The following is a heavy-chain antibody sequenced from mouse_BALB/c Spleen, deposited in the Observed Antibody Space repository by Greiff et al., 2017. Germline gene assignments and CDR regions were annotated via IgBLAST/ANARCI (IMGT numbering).Heavy chain of an antibody. CDR3: ARFHDGYYRGYFDV. Sequence: EVKLQESGPGLVKPSQSLSLTCTVTGYSITSDYAWNWIRQFPGNKLEWMGYISYSGSTSYNPSLKSRISITRDTSKNQFFLQLNSVTTEDTATYYCARFHDGYYRGYFDVWGAGTTVTVSS. J-gene: IGHJ1*01. CDR1: GYSITSDYA. D-gene: IGHD2-3*01. CDR2: ISYSGST. V-gene: IGHV3-2*02.